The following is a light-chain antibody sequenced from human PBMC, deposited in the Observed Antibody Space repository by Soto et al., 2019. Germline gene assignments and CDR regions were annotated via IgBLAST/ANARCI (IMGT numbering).Light chain of an antibody. CDR2: GAS. CDR1: QSIFNNY. J-gene: IGKJ2*01. CDR3: QQDGGSPFT. Sequence: EIVLTQSPGTLSLSPRERATLSCRASQSIFNNYLAWYQQKPGQAPRLLVYGASFRATGIPDRFSGSGSGTDFTLTISRLEPEDFAVYYCQQDGGSPFTFGQGTRLDIK. V-gene: IGKV3-20*01.